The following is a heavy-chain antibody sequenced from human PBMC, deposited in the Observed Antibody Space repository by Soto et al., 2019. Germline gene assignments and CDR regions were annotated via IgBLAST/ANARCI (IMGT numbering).Heavy chain of an antibody. Sequence: GGSLRLSCAASGFTFSDYYMDWVRQAPGKGLEWVGRIRNKTASYTTEYAASVKGRFTISRDDSKNSLYLQMNSLKTEDTAVYYCSTGDHSYFDYWGQGALVTVSS. CDR3: STGDHSYFDY. CDR1: GFTFSDYY. V-gene: IGHV3-72*01. CDR2: IRNKTASYTT. D-gene: IGHD2-21*02. J-gene: IGHJ4*02.